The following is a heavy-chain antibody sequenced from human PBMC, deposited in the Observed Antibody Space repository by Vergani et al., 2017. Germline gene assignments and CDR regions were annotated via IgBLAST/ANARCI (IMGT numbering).Heavy chain of an antibody. J-gene: IGHJ6*02. Sequence: EVQLVESGGGLVQPGRSLRLSCAASGFTFDDYAMHWVRQAPGKGLEWVSGISWNSGSIGYADSVKGRFTISRDNAKNSLYLQMNSLRAEDTAVYYCATTADSSGWYSHYYYYYGMDVWGQGTTVTVSS. CDR1: GFTFDDYA. V-gene: IGHV3-9*01. CDR3: ATTADSSGWYSHYYYYYGMDV. CDR2: ISWNSGSI. D-gene: IGHD6-19*01.